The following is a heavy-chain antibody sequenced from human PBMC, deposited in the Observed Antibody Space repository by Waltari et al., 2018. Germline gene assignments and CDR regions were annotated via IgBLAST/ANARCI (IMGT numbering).Heavy chain of an antibody. D-gene: IGHD6-19*01. CDR3: ARDSSGWYALGDDY. Sequence: QVQLQPWGAGLLQHSESLSLTCAVHGGAFEGYYLRLMRQPPGKGIEWIGEINHSGSTNYNPSLNSRVTISVDTSKNQFSLKLSSVTAADTAVYYCARDSSGWYALGDDYWGQGTLVTVSS. CDR2: INHSGST. J-gene: IGHJ4*02. CDR1: GGAFEGYY. V-gene: IGHV4-34*01.